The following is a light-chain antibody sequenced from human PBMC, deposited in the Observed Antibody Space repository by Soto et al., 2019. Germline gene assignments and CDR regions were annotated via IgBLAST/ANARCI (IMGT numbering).Light chain of an antibody. J-gene: IGKJ1*01. V-gene: IGKV1-5*01. Sequence: DIQMTQSPSTLSASVGDRVTITCRASQSISSRLAWYQQKPGKAPKLLIYDASSLESGVPSRFSGSGSGTEFTLTISSLQPDDFATYYCQQYNSYSPWRFGQGTKVEIK. CDR3: QQYNSYSPWR. CDR2: DAS. CDR1: QSISSR.